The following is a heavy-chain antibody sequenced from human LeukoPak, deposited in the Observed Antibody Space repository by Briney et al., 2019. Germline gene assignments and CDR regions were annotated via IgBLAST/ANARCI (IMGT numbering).Heavy chain of an antibody. J-gene: IGHJ4*02. CDR3: ATDKGARDF. D-gene: IGHD4/OR15-4a*01. CDR2: IKSKTDGGTA. CDR1: GFTFNNAW. Sequence: GGSLRLSCAASGFTFNNAWMSWVRQAPGKGLEWVGRIKSKTDGGTADYAATVKGRFTISRDDSKTTLYLQMNSLKTEDTAVYYCATDKGARDFWGQGTLVTVSS. V-gene: IGHV3-15*01.